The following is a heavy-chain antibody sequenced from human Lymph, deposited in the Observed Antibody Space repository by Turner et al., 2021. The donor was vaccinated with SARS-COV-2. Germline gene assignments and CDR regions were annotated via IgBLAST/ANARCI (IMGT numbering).Heavy chain of an antibody. CDR2: IYSGGST. Sequence: EVQLVESGGVLLQPGGSLRLSCAASGFTVSYNYMTWVRQAPEKGLEWVSDIYSGGSTYYADAVKGRFTISRDSYKNTLYLQMNSLRAEDTAVYYCARDLMEVGGMDVWGQGTTVTVSS. CDR3: ARDLMEVGGMDV. V-gene: IGHV3-53*01. J-gene: IGHJ6*02. D-gene: IGHD3-3*01. CDR1: GFTVSYNY.